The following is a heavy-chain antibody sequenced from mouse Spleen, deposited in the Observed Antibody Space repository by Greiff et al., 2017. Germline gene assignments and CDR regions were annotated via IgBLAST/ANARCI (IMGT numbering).Heavy chain of an antibody. D-gene: IGHD2-1*01. CDR1: GYTFTSYW. V-gene: IGHV1-50*01. J-gene: IGHJ1*01. CDR2: IDPSDSYT. Sequence: VQLQQPGAELVKPGASVKLSCKASGYTFTSYWMQWVKQRPGQGLEWIGEIDPSDSYTNYNQKFKGKATLTVDTSSSTAYMQLSSLTSEDSAVYYCARVGGNYPYWYFDVWGAGTTVTVSS. CDR3: ARVGGNYPYWYFDV.